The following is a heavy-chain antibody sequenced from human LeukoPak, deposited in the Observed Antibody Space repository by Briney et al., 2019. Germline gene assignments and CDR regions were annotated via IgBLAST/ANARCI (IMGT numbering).Heavy chain of an antibody. J-gene: IGHJ6*03. CDR3: ARGGGAAAGHYYYYMDV. D-gene: IGHD6-13*01. CDR1: DGSFSGYH. V-gene: IGHV4-34*01. CDR2: INHSGNT. Sequence: KPSETLSLTCAVYDGSFSGYHWSWIRQPPGKGLEWIGEINHSGNTNYNPSLKSRVPISVDTSKNHFSLKLSSVTAADTAVYYCARGGGAAAGHYYYYMDVWGKGTTVAVSS.